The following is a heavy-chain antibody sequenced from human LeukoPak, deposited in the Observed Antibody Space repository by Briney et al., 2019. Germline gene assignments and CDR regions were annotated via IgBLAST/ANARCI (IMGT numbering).Heavy chain of an antibody. CDR2: IYYTGTT. CDR3: ARGGFYGHPFDF. Sequence: SQTLSLTCTVSGGSISSGSYYWGWIRQSPEKGLEWIGSIYYTGTTNYNPSLESRVTISVDASNNQVSLTLNSVTAADTAVYFCARGGFYGHPFDFGGQGTLVTVSS. V-gene: IGHV4-39*07. D-gene: IGHD3-10*01. J-gene: IGHJ4*02. CDR1: GGSISSGSYY.